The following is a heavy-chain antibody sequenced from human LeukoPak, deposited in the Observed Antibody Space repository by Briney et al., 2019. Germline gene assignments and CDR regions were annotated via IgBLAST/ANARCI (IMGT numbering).Heavy chain of an antibody. Sequence: GGSLRLSCAASGFTFSGYEMNWVRQAPGKGLEWVSGLGGDSDSTYYADSVKGRFTISRDISKNTLYLQMSSLRAEDTAVYYCLLAARDYWGQGTLVTVSS. J-gene: IGHJ4*02. V-gene: IGHV3-23*01. CDR2: LGGDSDST. D-gene: IGHD6-25*01. CDR1: GFTFSGYE. CDR3: LLAARDY.